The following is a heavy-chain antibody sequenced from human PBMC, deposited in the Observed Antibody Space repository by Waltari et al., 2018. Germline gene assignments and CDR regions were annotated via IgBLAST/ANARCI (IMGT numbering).Heavy chain of an antibody. J-gene: IGHJ4*02. CDR3: AKGWQRVTATHFDY. D-gene: IGHD2-21*02. V-gene: IGHV3-23*01. CDR2: ISGSGGTT. CDR1: GFTFSSSG. Sequence: EVQVLESGGGLVQPGGSLRLSCAASGFTFSSSGMSWVRQAPGKGLEWVAAISGSGGTTYYADSVRGRFTISRDNSKNTLYLQMNSLRAEDTAVYYCAKGWQRVTATHFDYRGQGTLVTVSS.